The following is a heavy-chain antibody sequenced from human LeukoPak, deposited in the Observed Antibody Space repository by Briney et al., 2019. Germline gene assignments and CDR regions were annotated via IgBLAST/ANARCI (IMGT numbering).Heavy chain of an antibody. D-gene: IGHD6-13*01. CDR2: IGTAGDT. CDR3: VRXAKXRVGGVYYFDY. V-gene: IGHV3-13*01. Sequence: PGGSLRLSRAASGFTFSDYDMHWVRQATGKGLEWVSAIGTAGDTYYTGSVKGRFTISRENAKNSLYLQMNSLRAGDTAVYYCVRXAKXRVGGVYYFDYWGQGTPVTVSS. CDR1: GFTFSDYD. J-gene: IGHJ4*02.